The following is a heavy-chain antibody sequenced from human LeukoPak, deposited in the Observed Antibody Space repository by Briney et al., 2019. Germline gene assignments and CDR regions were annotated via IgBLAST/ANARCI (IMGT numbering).Heavy chain of an antibody. CDR3: ARDTKRSRARWEDLGFDP. CDR1: GYTFTGYY. Sequence: ASVKVSCKASGYTFTGYYMHWVRQAPGQGLEWMGWINPNSGGTHYAQKLQGRVTMTTDTSTSTAYMELRSLRSDDTAVYYCARDTKRSRARWEDLGFDPWGQGTLVTVSS. D-gene: IGHD1-26*01. J-gene: IGHJ5*02. CDR2: INPNSGGT. V-gene: IGHV1-2*02.